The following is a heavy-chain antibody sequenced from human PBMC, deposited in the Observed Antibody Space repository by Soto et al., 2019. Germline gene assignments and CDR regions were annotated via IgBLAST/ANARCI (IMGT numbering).Heavy chain of an antibody. CDR2: ISHDGINK. J-gene: IGHJ5*01. Sequence: GGSLRLSCAAFGFSFSSYTMHWVRQAPGKGLEWVATISHDGINKYYADSMKGPFTISRDNSKNTLYLQMNTLRPEDTAVYYCARGADWFDSWGQGTLVTVSS. CDR3: ARGADWFDS. CDR1: GFSFSSYT. V-gene: IGHV3-30-3*01.